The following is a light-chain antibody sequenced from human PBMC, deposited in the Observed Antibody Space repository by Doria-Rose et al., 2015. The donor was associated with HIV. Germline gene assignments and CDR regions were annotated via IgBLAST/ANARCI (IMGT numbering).Light chain of an antibody. CDR3: QSYDSSLSGYVV. CDR1: SSNIGAGYD. J-gene: IGLJ2*01. V-gene: IGLV1-40*02. CDR2: GNS. Sequence: QSVVTQPPSVSGAPGRRVTISCTGSSSNIGAGYDVHWYQQLPGTAPKLLIYGNSNRPSGVPDRFSGSKSGTSASLAITGLQAEDEADYYCQSYDSSLSGYVVFGGGTTVTVL.